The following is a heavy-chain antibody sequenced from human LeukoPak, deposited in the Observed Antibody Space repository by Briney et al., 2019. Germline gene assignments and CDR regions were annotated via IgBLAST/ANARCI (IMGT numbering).Heavy chain of an antibody. D-gene: IGHD3-22*01. CDR1: GGTFSSYA. CDR2: IIPIFGTA. V-gene: IGHV1-69*05. Sequence: SSVKVSCKASGGTFSSYAISWVRQAPGQGLEWMGGIIPIFGTANYAQKFQGRVTITTDESTSTAYMELSSLRSEDTAVYYCARDTYYYDSSGSFDYWGQGTLVTVSS. CDR3: ARDTYYYDSSGSFDY. J-gene: IGHJ4*02.